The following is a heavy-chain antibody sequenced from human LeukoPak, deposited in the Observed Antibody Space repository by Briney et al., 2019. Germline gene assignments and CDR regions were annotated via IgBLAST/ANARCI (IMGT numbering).Heavy chain of an antibody. J-gene: IGHJ6*02. CDR3: TSLVLRSGMDV. CDR2: IRGKANSYAT. CDR1: GFTFSGSA. V-gene: IGHV3-73*01. D-gene: IGHD3-3*01. Sequence: GGSLRLSCAASGFTFSGSAMHWVRQASGKGLEWVGRIRGKANSYATAYAASVKGRFTISRDDSKNTAYLQMNSLKTEDTAVYYCTSLVLRSGMDVWGQGTTVTVSS.